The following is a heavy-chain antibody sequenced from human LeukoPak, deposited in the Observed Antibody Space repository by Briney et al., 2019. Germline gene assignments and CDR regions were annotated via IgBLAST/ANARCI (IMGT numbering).Heavy chain of an antibody. V-gene: IGHV3-30*03. Sequence: GGSLRLSCAASGFTLSSYGMHWVRQAPGKGLEWVAVISYDGSNKYYADSVKGRFTISRDNSKNTLYLQMNSLRAEDTAVYYCAREGGSSSSLGYWGQGTLVTVSS. D-gene: IGHD6-6*01. CDR2: ISYDGSNK. CDR3: AREGGSSSSLGY. CDR1: GFTLSSYG. J-gene: IGHJ4*02.